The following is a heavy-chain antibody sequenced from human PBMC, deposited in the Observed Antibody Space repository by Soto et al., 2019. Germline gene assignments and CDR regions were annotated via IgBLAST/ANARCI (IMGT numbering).Heavy chain of an antibody. Sequence: PSETLSLTCTVSGASINNNDYYWSWIRQTPGKGLEWIGYVYYSGTTDYIPSLKSRLSMSIDKSQNQFTLKLNSVTSADTATYYCDRMSYFYDKWDFDLWGRGTLVTAS. V-gene: IGHV4-30-4*01. CDR2: VYYSGTT. D-gene: IGHD3-22*01. CDR3: DRMSYFYDKWDFDL. CDR1: GASINNNDYY. J-gene: IGHJ2*01.